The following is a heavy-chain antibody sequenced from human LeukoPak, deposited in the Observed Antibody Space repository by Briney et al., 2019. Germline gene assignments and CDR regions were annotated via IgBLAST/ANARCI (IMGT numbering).Heavy chain of an antibody. Sequence: TGGSLRLSCAASGFMFSGHWMTWVRQAPGKGVKWVANIKEDGNEKKYVDSVKGRFTISRDNTENSLYLQMSSLRTEDTAVYYCARLSDRPDATAYRPFDLWGQGTLVTVSS. CDR3: ARLSDRPDATAYRPFDL. D-gene: IGHD2-15*01. CDR1: GFMFSGHW. CDR2: IKEDGNEK. V-gene: IGHV3-7*01. J-gene: IGHJ4*02.